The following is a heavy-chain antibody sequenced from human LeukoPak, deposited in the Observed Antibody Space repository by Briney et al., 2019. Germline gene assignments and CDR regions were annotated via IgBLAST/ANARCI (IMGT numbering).Heavy chain of an antibody. CDR1: GFTFSAYT. CDR2: VLYGSSNT. Sequence: GGSLRLSCAASGFTFSAYTMNWIRLAPGKGLEWVSSVLYGSSNTHYADSVMGRFTISRDNAKNSLYLQMNSLRAEDTAVYYCARGNLWFGELVHWGQGTLVTVSS. V-gene: IGHV3-21*01. CDR3: ARGNLWFGELVH. D-gene: IGHD3-10*01. J-gene: IGHJ4*02.